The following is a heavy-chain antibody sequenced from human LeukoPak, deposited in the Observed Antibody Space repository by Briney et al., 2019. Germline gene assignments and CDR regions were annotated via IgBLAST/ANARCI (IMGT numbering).Heavy chain of an antibody. CDR1: GGSISSGDYY. V-gene: IGHV4-30-4*01. CDR3: ARRGYCSSTSCYRPFDY. J-gene: IGHJ4*02. CDR2: INHSGST. Sequence: SQTLSLTCTVSGGSISSGDYYWSWIRQPPGKGLEWIGEINHSGSTNYNPSLKSRVTISVDTSKNQFSLKLSSVTAADTAVYYCARRGYCSSTSCYRPFDYWGQGTLVTVSS. D-gene: IGHD2-2*01.